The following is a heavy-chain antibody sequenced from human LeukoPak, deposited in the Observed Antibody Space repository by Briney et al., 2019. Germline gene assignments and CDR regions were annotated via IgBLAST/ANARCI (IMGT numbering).Heavy chain of an antibody. CDR2: IKQDGSEE. CDR1: GFTFNMFW. D-gene: IGHD2-15*01. CDR3: AKDEGSGTWHY. V-gene: IGHV3-7*03. Sequence: GGSLRLSCAASGFTFNMFWMTWVRQAPGKGLEWVANIKQDGSEENYGDSVKGQFTISRDNAKNSLYLQMNSLRAEDTAVYYCAKDEGSGTWHYWGQGTLVTVSS. J-gene: IGHJ4*02.